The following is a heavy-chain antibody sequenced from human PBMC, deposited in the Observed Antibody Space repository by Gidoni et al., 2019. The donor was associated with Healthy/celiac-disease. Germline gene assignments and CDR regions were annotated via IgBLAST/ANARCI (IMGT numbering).Heavy chain of an antibody. D-gene: IGHD6-6*01. CDR1: VSSLSIYY. CDR3: ARGGWDSSSSLVSYYYYYGMDV. CDR2: IYYSGGT. V-gene: IGHV4-59*01. J-gene: IGHJ6*02. Sequence: QVQLQESGPGLVKPSETLSLTCTDAVSSLSIYYWSWIRQHPGKGLEWIGNIYYSGGTNYNPSRMSRVTISVDSSKSQVSLKLSSVPAADTAVYYCARGGWDSSSSLVSYYYYYGMDVWGQGTTVTVFS.